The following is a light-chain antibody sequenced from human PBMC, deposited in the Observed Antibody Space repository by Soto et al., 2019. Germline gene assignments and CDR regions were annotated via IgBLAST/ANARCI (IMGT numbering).Light chain of an antibody. J-gene: IGKJ2*01. CDR1: QSISSSY. CDR3: QQRKT. CDR2: GAS. V-gene: IGKV3-20*01. Sequence: EIVLTQSPGTLSLSPGERATLSCRASQSISSSYLAWYQQRPGQAPRLLIYGASSRTTGTPDRFSGSGSGTDVTLTISRLEPEDFAVYYCQQRKTFGQGTNLEIK.